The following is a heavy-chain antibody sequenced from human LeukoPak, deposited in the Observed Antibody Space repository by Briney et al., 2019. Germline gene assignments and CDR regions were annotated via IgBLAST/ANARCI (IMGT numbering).Heavy chain of an antibody. CDR1: GGSISSYY. J-gene: IGHJ4*02. D-gene: IGHD3-16*01. V-gene: IGHV4-4*07. Sequence: SETLSLTCTVSGGSISSYYWGWIRQPAGKGLEWIGRIYPSGSTNYNPSLKSRVTLSVDTSKNQFSLKLSSVTAADTAVYHCARDRSLGELTTESPSFDSWGQGTLVTVSS. CDR2: IYPSGST. CDR3: ARDRSLGELTTESPSFDS.